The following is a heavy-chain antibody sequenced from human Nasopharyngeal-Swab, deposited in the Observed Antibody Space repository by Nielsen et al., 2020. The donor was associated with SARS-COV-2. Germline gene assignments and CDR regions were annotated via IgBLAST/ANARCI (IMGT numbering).Heavy chain of an antibody. D-gene: IGHD3-9*01. V-gene: IGHV3-7*03. CDR2: IKQDGSEK. CDR3: AKVLIKRLVINGFDY. Sequence: GESLKISCAASGFTFSSYWMSWVRQAPGKGLEWVANIKQDGSEKYYVDSVKGRFTISRDNSKNSLYLQMNSLRTEDTALYYCAKVLIKRLVINGFDYWGQGTLVTVSS. CDR1: GFTFSSYW. J-gene: IGHJ4*02.